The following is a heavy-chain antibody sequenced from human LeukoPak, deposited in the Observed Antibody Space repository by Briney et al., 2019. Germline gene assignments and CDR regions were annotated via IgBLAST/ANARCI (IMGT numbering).Heavy chain of an antibody. Sequence: GGSLRLSCAASGFTVSSNYMSWVRQAPGKGLEWVSVIYSGGSTYYADSVKGRFTISRDNSKNTLYLQMNSLRAEDTAVYYCAKVITGTGGIDYWGQGTLVTVSS. CDR3: AKVITGTGGIDY. CDR2: IYSGGST. D-gene: IGHD1-20*01. CDR1: GFTVSSNY. V-gene: IGHV3-53*05. J-gene: IGHJ4*02.